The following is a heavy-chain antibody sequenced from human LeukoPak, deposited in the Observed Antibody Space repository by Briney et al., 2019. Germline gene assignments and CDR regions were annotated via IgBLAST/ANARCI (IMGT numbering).Heavy chain of an antibody. D-gene: IGHD5-18*01. Sequence: GRSLRLSCAASGFTFSNYAMLWVRQAPGKGLEWVAIISYDGNDKYYTDSVKGRFTISRDKSKNTLYLQMNSLRAEDTAVYYCARDRDTAMGLWGQGTLVTVSS. J-gene: IGHJ4*02. V-gene: IGHV3-30-3*01. CDR3: ARDRDTAMGL. CDR1: GFTFSNYA. CDR2: ISYDGNDK.